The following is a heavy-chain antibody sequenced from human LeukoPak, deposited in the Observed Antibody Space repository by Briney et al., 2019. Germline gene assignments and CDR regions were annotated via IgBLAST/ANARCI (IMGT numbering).Heavy chain of an antibody. J-gene: IGHJ4*02. CDR2: TYYMSKWYY. CDR3: ASGSDLDC. Sequence: PSQTLSLTCAISGDSVSRNNVAWNWIRQSPSRGLEWLGRTYYMSKWYYDYAESVKSRITINPDTSKNQFSLQLTSVTPDDTAVYYRASGSDLDCWGQGTLVTVSS. V-gene: IGHV6-1*01. CDR1: GDSVSRNNVA. D-gene: IGHD3-10*01.